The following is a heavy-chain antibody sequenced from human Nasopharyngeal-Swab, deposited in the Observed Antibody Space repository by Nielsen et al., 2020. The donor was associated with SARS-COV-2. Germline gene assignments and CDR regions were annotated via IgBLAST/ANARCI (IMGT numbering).Heavy chain of an antibody. CDR3: ARIRTGAYFDY. J-gene: IGHJ4*02. D-gene: IGHD1-14*01. CDR2: ISGSDGSA. V-gene: IGHV3-23*01. Sequence: GGSLRLSCAASGFTFSSYAMSWVRQAPGKGLEWVSTISGSDGSAYYADSVKGRFTISRDNSRHTLCLQMNSLRAEDTAVYYCARIRTGAYFDYWGQGTLVRLL. CDR1: GFTFSSYA.